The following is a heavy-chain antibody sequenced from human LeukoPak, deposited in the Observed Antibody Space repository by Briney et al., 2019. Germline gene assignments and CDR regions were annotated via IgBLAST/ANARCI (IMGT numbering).Heavy chain of an antibody. J-gene: IGHJ4*02. CDR2: FNPNSGAT. V-gene: IGHV1-2*02. D-gene: IGHD1-1*01. CDR1: GYTFTNYY. CDR3: AREGREFGPHKLAGFDY. Sequence: ASVKVSGKTSGYTFTNYYMHWVRQAPGQGLEWMGWFNPNSGATNYAQNFQGRVTMTRDTSITTAYMELSRLRSDDTAVYYCAREGREFGPHKLAGFDYWGQGTLVTVSS.